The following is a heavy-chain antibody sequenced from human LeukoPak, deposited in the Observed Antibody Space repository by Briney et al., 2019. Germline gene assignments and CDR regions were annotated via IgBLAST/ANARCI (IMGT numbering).Heavy chain of an antibody. CDR3: TSPYDSSGYYYYYYGMDV. J-gene: IGHJ6*02. Sequence: GSLRLSCAASGFTFSGSAMHWVRQASGKGLEWVGRIRSKANSYATAYAASVKGRFTISRDDSKNTAYLQMNSLKTEDTAVYYCTSPYDSSGYYYYYYGMDVWGQGTTVTVSS. CDR2: IRSKANSYAT. D-gene: IGHD3-22*01. CDR1: GFTFSGSA. V-gene: IGHV3-73*01.